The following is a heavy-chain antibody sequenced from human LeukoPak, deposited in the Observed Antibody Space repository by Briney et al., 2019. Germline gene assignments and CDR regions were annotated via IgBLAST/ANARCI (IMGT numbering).Heavy chain of an antibody. V-gene: IGHV1-69*13. CDR1: GGTFSSYA. CDR2: IIPIFGTA. CDR3: ARGPSESNYFDY. J-gene: IGHJ4*02. D-gene: IGHD3-3*01. Sequence: GASVKVSCKASGGTFSSYAISWVRQAPGQGLEWMGGIIPIFGTANYAQKFQGRVTITADESTSTAYMELSSLRSEDTAVYYCARGPSESNYFDYWGQGTLVTVSS.